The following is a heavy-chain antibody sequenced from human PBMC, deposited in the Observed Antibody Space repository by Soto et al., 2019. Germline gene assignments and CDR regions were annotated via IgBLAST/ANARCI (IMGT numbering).Heavy chain of an antibody. Sequence: QVQLVESGGGVVQPGRSLRLSCAASGFTFSSYGMHWVRQAPGKGLEWVAVIWYDGSNKYYADSVKGRFTISRDNSKNTLYLQMNCLRAEDTAVYYCARYSSSWAFDYWGQGTLVTVSS. D-gene: IGHD6-13*01. CDR2: IWYDGSNK. V-gene: IGHV3-33*01. CDR1: GFTFSSYG. CDR3: ARYSSSWAFDY. J-gene: IGHJ4*02.